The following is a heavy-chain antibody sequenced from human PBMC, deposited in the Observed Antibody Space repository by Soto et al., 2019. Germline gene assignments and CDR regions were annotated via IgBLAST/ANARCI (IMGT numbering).Heavy chain of an antibody. CDR3: ARGRTYYYGSGSSALLY. CDR2: INPSGGF. V-gene: IGHV4-34*01. D-gene: IGHD3-10*01. CDR1: GGSFSDYY. Sequence: SSETLSLTCAVYGGSFSDYYWTWIRQSPGKGLEWIGEINPSGGFNYNPSLKSRVSISVATAKTQFSLKLTSVTAADTAVYYCARGRTYYYGSGSSALLYWGQGSLVTVAS. J-gene: IGHJ4*02.